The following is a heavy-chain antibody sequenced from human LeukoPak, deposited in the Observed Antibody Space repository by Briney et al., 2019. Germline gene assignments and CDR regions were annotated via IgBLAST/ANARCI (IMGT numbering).Heavy chain of an antibody. D-gene: IGHD7-27*01. CDR1: GFTFSSYG. CDR3: AKGWGRAGDPRYYYYGMDV. CDR2: ISYDGSNK. V-gene: IGHV3-30*18. J-gene: IGHJ6*04. Sequence: GGSLRLSCAASGFTFSSYGMHWVRQAPGKGLEWVSVISYDGSNKYYADSVNGRFTISRDNSKNTLYLQMNSLRAEDTAVYYWAKGWGRAGDPRYYYYGMDVWGKGTTVTVSS.